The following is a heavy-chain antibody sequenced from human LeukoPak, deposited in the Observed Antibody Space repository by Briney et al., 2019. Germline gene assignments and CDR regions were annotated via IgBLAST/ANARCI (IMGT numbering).Heavy chain of an antibody. D-gene: IGHD6-19*01. CDR1: GFTFSSYA. CDR3: AKLGEGYSSGWSKNYFDY. V-gene: IGHV3-23*01. CDR2: ISGSGGST. J-gene: IGHJ4*02. Sequence: PGGSLRLSCAASGFTFSSYAMSWVRQAPGKGLEWVSAISGSGGSTYYADSVKGRFTISRDNSKNTLYLQMNSLRAEDTAVYYCAKLGEGYSSGWSKNYFDYWGQGKLVTVSS.